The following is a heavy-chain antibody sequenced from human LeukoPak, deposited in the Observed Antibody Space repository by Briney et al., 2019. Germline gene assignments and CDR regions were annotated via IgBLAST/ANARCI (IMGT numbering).Heavy chain of an antibody. CDR3: ARRTSTDFWSGYLGYFDY. D-gene: IGHD3-3*01. V-gene: IGHV4-39*01. J-gene: IGHJ4*02. Sequence: PSETLSLTCTVSGGSISSYYWSWIRQPPGKGLEWIGSIYYSGCTYYNPSLKSRVTISVDTSKNQFSLKLSSVTAADTAVYYCARRTSTDFWSGYLGYFDYWGQGTLVTVSS. CDR2: IYYSGCT. CDR1: GGSISSYY.